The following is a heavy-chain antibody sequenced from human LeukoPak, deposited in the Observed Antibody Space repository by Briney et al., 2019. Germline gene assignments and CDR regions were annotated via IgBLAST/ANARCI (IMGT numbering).Heavy chain of an antibody. V-gene: IGHV3-72*01. CDR1: GFTFSDHY. CDR2: SRNKANSYST. D-gene: IGHD6-13*01. J-gene: IGHJ6*03. Sequence: GGSLRLSCAASGFTFSDHYMDWVRQAPGKGLEWVGRSRNKANSYSTTFGKSVKGRLTISRDESENSLYLQMNSLRAEDTAVYYCARGLRGYSSSWANIYYCYYMDVWGKGTTVTISS. CDR3: ARGLRGYSSSWANIYYCYYMDV.